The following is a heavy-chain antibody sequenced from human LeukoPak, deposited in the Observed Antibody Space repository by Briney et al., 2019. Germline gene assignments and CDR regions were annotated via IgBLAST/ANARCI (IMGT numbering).Heavy chain of an antibody. Sequence: SETLSLTCTVSGGSISSGDYYWSCIRQPPGKGLKCIGYIYYSGSTYYNPSLKSRVTISVDTSKNQFSLKLSSVTAADTAVYYCARDLWFGEFYGMDVWGQGTTVTVSS. D-gene: IGHD3-10*01. CDR1: GGSISSGDYY. V-gene: IGHV4-31*03. J-gene: IGHJ6*02. CDR2: IYYSGST. CDR3: ARDLWFGEFYGMDV.